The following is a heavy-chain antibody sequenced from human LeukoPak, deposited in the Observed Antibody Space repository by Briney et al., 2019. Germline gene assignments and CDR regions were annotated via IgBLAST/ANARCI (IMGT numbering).Heavy chain of an antibody. CDR2: IYSGGST. J-gene: IGHJ4*02. CDR3: AREALRYFDWSTKGYFDY. V-gene: IGHV3-53*01. D-gene: IGHD3-9*01. Sequence: PGGSLRLSCAASGFTVSSNYMSWVRQAPGKGLEWVSVIYSGGSTYYADSVKGRFTISRDNAKNSLYLQMNSLRAEDTAVYYCAREALRYFDWSTKGYFDYWGQGTLVTVSS. CDR1: GFTVSSNY.